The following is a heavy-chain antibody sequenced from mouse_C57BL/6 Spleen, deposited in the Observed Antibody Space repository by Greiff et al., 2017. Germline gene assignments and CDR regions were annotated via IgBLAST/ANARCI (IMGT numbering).Heavy chain of an antibody. Sequence: VQLQQPGAELVKPGASVKLSCKASGYTFTSYWMHWVKQRPGRGLEWIGRIDPNSGGTKYNEKFKGKATLTVDKPSSTAYMQLSSQPSEDSAVYYCAGSNYAMDYWGQGTSVTVSS. CDR2: IDPNSGGT. CDR3: AGSNYAMDY. J-gene: IGHJ4*01. V-gene: IGHV1-72*01. D-gene: IGHD1-1*01. CDR1: GYTFTSYW.